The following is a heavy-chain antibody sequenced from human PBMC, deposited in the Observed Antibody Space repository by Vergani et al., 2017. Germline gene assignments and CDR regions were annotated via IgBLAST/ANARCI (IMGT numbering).Heavy chain of an antibody. D-gene: IGHD3-10*01. CDR3: ARGNYYGSGTYVDP. CDR2: IYSGDET. J-gene: IGHJ5*02. V-gene: IGHV3-66*02. Sequence: ELQLVESGGGLVQPGGSLRLSCAASGSTVSGNYMTWVRQAPGKGLEWVSHIYSGDETYYAHSVKGRVTISGDTSQNTLHLQINNLRVEDAAVYYCARGNYYGSGTYVDPWGQGTLVTVSS. CDR1: GSTVSGNY.